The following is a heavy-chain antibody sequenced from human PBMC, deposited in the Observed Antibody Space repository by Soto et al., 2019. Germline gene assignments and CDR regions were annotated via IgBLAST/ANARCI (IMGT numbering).Heavy chain of an antibody. J-gene: IGHJ5*02. CDR2: IYPGDSDT. V-gene: IGHV5-51*01. CDR1: GYSFTSYW. D-gene: IGHD6-19*01. Sequence: PGESLKISCKGSGYSFTSYWIGWVRQMPGKGLEWMGIIYPGDSDTRYSPSFQGQVTISADKSISTAYLQWSSLKASDTAMYYCERHVSAVDGYNWFDPWGQGPLVTVS. CDR3: ERHVSAVDGYNWFDP.